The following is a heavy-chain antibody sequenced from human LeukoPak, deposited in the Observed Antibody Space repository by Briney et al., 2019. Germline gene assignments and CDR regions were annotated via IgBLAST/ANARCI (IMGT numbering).Heavy chain of an antibody. CDR3: AKAETMTQRGYFDY. V-gene: IGHV3-30*18. D-gene: IGHD1-1*01. CDR1: GFIFSNYG. Sequence: GGSLRLSCAASGFIFSNYGMHWVRQAAGKGLEWVAVVSYDGSNKYYADSVKGRFTISRDNSKNTLSLQMSSLRAEDTAVYYCAKAETMTQRGYFDYWGQGTLDTVSS. CDR2: VSYDGSNK. J-gene: IGHJ4*02.